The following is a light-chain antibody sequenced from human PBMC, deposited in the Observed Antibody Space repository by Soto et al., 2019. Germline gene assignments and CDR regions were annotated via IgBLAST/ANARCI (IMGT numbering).Light chain of an antibody. Sequence: QSALPQPRSVSGSPGQSVTISCTGTSSDVGGYNYVSWYQQHPGKAPKLMIYDVSKWPSGVPDRFSGSKSGNTASLTISGLQAEDEADYYCCSYAGNSLWVFGGGTTLTVL. CDR3: CSYAGNSLWV. CDR1: SSDVGGYNY. CDR2: DVS. V-gene: IGLV2-11*01. J-gene: IGLJ3*02.